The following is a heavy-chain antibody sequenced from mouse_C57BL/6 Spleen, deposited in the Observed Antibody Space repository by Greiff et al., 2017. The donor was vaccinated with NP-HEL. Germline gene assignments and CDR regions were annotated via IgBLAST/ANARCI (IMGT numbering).Heavy chain of an antibody. CDR1: GYTFTSYW. Sequence: VQLQQPGAELVMPGASVKLSCKASGYTFTSYWMHWVKQRPGQGLEWIGEIDPSDSYTNYNQKFKGKSTLTVDKSSSTAYMQLSSLTSEDSAVYYCARREYSHFFAYWGQGTLVTVSA. CDR2: IDPSDSYT. D-gene: IGHD2-10*02. CDR3: ARREYSHFFAY. J-gene: IGHJ3*01. V-gene: IGHV1-69*01.